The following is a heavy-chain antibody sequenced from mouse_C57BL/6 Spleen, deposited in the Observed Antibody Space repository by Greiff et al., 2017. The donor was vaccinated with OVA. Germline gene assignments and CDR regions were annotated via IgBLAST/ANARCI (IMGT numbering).Heavy chain of an antibody. J-gene: IGHJ4*01. D-gene: IGHD2-3*01. CDR3: ARDGYYDAMDY. Sequence: VQLQESGPGLVQPSQSLSITCTVSGFSLTSYGVHWVRQSPGKGLEWLGVIWSGGSTDYNAAFISRLSISKDNSKSQVFFKMNSLQADDTAIDYCARDGYYDAMDYWGQGTSVTVSS. V-gene: IGHV2-2*01. CDR1: GFSLTSYG. CDR2: IWSGGST.